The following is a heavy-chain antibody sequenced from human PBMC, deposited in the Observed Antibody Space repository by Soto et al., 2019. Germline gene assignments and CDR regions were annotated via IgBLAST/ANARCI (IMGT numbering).Heavy chain of an antibody. D-gene: IGHD1-1*01. Sequence: EVQLLESGGGLVQPGGSLRLSCAASGFTFSSYAMSWVRQAPGKGLEWVSAISGSGGSTYYADSVKGRFTISRDNSKNTLXXXXXXXXXXDXXXXXXXXXGKLVGWYFDLWGRGTLVTVSS. CDR1: GFTFSSYA. J-gene: IGHJ2*01. CDR2: ISGSGGST. V-gene: IGHV3-23*01. CDR3: XXXGKLVGWYFDL.